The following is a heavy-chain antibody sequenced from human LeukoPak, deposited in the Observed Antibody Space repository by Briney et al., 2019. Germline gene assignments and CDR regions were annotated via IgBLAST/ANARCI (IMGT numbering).Heavy chain of an antibody. CDR1: GYTFTGYY. CDR2: FNPNSGGT. CDR3: ARARYCSSTSCPPMDV. V-gene: IGHV1-2*02. D-gene: IGHD2-2*01. J-gene: IGHJ6*02. Sequence: GASVKVSCKASGYTFTGYYMHWVRQAPGQGLEWMGWFNPNSGGTNYAQKFQGRVTMTRDTSISTAYMELSRLRSDDTAVYYCARARYCSSTSCPPMDVWGQGTTVTVSS.